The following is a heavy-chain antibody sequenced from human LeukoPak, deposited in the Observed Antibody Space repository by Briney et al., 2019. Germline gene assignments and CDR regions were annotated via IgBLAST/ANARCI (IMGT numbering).Heavy chain of an antibody. J-gene: IGHJ4*02. CDR3: ARDEVSYYYDSSASGFDY. D-gene: IGHD3-22*01. V-gene: IGHV3-7*01. CDR1: GFTFSRYW. CDR2: IKQDGSEK. Sequence: GGSLRLSCAASGFTFSRYWMSWVRQAPGKGLEWVANIKQDGSEKYYVDSVKGRFTISRDNAKNSLYLQMHSLRAEDTAVYYRARDEVSYYYDSSASGFDYWGQGTLVTVSS.